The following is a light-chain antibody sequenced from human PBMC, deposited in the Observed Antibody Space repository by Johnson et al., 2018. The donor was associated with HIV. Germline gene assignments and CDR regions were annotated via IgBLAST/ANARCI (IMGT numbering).Light chain of an antibody. CDR3: ATWDDALNGRYV. CDR2: DRN. Sequence: QSVLTQPPSVSAAPGQKVTISCSGSSSNIENNYVSWYQQLPGTAPKLLIYDRNKRPSGIPDRFSGSKSGTSATLGINGLQAEDEADYYCATWDDALNGRYVFGTGTKVTVL. V-gene: IGLV1-51*01. J-gene: IGLJ1*01. CDR1: SSNIENNY.